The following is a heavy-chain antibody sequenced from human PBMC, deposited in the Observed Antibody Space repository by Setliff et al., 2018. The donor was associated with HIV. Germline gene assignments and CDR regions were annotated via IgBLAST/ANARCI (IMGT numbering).Heavy chain of an antibody. CDR3: ARDGEYFDQ. Sequence: SETLSLTCTVSGDSTNTHYWSWLRQPAGKRLEWIGRTSTGGPTNPSFESRVTMSEDTSRNQVSLKLTSVTAADSAIYYCARDGEYFDQWGQGVMVTVSS. CDR1: GDSTNTHY. CDR2: TSTGGPT. J-gene: IGHJ4*02. V-gene: IGHV4-4*07.